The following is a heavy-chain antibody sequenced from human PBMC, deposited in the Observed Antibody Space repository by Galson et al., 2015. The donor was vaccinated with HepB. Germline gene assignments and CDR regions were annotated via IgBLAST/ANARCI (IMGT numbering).Heavy chain of an antibody. V-gene: IGHV3-53*01. J-gene: IGHJ3*02. D-gene: IGHD3-3*01. Sequence: SLRLSCAASGFTVSSNYMSWVRQAPGKGLEWVSVIYSGGSTYYADSVKGRFTISRDNSKNTLYLQMNSLRAEDTAVYYCAATGGGGITIFGVVTRVDAFDIWGQGTMVTVSS. CDR2: IYSGGST. CDR1: GFTVSSNY. CDR3: AATGGGGITIFGVVTRVDAFDI.